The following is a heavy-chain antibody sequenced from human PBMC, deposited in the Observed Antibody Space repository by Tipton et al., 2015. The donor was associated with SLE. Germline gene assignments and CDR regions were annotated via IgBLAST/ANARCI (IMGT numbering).Heavy chain of an antibody. V-gene: IGHV4-34*01. CDR1: GGSFSGYY. CDR3: ARSQNYFDY. Sequence: TLSLTCAVYGGSFSGYYWSWIRQPPGKGLEWIGEINHSGSTNYNPSLKSRVTISVDTSKNQFSLKLSSVTAADTAVYYCARSQNYFDYWGQGTLVTVS. J-gene: IGHJ4*02. CDR2: INHSGST.